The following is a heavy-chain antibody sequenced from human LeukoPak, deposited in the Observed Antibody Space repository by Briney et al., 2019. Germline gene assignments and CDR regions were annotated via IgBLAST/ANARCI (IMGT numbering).Heavy chain of an antibody. J-gene: IGHJ4*02. CDR3: ARSLFLYYYDSSGYYLN. D-gene: IGHD3-22*01. CDR2: INHSGST. CDR1: GGSFSGYY. Sequence: SETLSLTCAVYGGSFSGYYWSWIRQPPGKGLEWIGEINHSGSTNYNPSLKSRVTISVDTSKNQFSLKLSSVTAADTAVYYCARSLFLYYYDSSGYYLNWGQGTLVTVSS. V-gene: IGHV4-34*01.